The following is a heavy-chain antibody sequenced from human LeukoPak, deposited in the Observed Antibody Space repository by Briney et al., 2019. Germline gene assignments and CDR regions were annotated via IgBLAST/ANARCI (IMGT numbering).Heavy chain of an antibody. Sequence: SQTLSLTCAISGDSVSSNSAAWNWIRQSPSRGLEWLGRTYYRSKWYNEYAVSVKSRITINPDTSKNHFSLQLNSVTPEDTAVYYCTRESEVGTKYSWFDPWGQGTLVTVSS. CDR3: TRESEVGTKYSWFDP. CDR1: GDSVSSNSAA. J-gene: IGHJ5*02. V-gene: IGHV6-1*01. CDR2: TYYRSKWYN. D-gene: IGHD1-26*01.